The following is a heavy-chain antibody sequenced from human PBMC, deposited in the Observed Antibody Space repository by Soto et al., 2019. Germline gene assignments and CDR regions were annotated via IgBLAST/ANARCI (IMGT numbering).Heavy chain of an antibody. CDR1: GGTFSNYA. D-gene: IGHD2-2*01. CDR3: ARGMDSSLGNRGPSLDDAIDI. V-gene: IGHV1-69*06. J-gene: IGHJ3*02. CDR2: SIPEFGTA. Sequence: QVQLVQSGPEVKKPGSSVKVSCKASGGTFSNYAITWVRQAPGQGLEYRGGSIPEFGTANYAQKFQDRARNRGVKSMNKAYMELTGLTFDDKAVYYCARGMDSSLGNRGPSLDDAIDIWGQGTLVIVS.